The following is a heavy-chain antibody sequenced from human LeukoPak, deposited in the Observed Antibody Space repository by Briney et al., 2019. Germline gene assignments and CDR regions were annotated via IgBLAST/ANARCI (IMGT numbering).Heavy chain of an antibody. Sequence: PSETLSLTCTVSGGSISNYYCNWLRQPAGKGLEWIGRISTSGSTNYNPSHRSRVTMSVDPSENQFSLKLRSVTAADTAVYYCARAPYSSSPFDNWGQGTLVTVSS. V-gene: IGHV4-4*07. CDR2: ISTSGST. CDR3: ARAPYSSSPFDN. D-gene: IGHD6-13*01. CDR1: GGSISNYY. J-gene: IGHJ4*02.